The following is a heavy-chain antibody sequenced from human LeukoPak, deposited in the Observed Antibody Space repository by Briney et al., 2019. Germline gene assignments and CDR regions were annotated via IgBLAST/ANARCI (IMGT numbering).Heavy chain of an antibody. CDR3: ARVGDYYDSSGLIDY. Sequence: GGSLRLSCVGSGFTFRSHAMSWVRQAPEKGLEFVSGIYENGGTTYYADSVKGRFTISRDNAKNSLYLQMNSLRAEDTAVYYCARVGDYYDSSGLIDYWGQGTLVTVSS. D-gene: IGHD3-22*01. CDR1: GFTFRSHA. V-gene: IGHV3-20*04. CDR2: IYENGGTT. J-gene: IGHJ4*02.